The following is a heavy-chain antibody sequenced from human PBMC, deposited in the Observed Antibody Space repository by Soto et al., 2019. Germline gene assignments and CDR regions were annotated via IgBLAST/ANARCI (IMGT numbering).Heavy chain of an antibody. CDR1: GFTFSSSW. Sequence: EVQLVGSGGGLVQPGGSLRLSCAASGFTFSSSWMSWVRQAPGKGREWVAHMNQDGSEKYYVDSVKGRFTISRDNAKNSLYLQMNSLSAEDTAVYYCARGGIMGIDYWGQGTLVTVSS. V-gene: IGHV3-7*01. CDR2: MNQDGSEK. D-gene: IGHD3-16*01. J-gene: IGHJ4*02. CDR3: ARGGIMGIDY.